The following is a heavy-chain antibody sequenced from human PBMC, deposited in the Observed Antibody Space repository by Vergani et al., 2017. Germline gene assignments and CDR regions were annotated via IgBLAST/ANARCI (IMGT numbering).Heavy chain of an antibody. CDR3: ARDGADGWGGHYYYGMDV. Sequence: QVQLQESGPGLVKPSQTLSLTCTVSGGSISSGSYYWSWIRQPAGKGLEWIGRIYTSGSTNSNPSLKSRVTISVDTSKNQFSLKLSCVTAADTAVYYCARDGADGWGGHYYYGMDVWGQGTTVTVSS. V-gene: IGHV4-61*02. CDR2: IYTSGST. D-gene: IGHD5-24*01. J-gene: IGHJ6*02. CDR1: GGSISSGSYY.